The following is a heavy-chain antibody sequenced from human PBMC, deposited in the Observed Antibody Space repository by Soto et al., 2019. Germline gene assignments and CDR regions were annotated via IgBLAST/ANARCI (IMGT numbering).Heavy chain of an antibody. D-gene: IGHD2-15*01. CDR2: IYYSGST. J-gene: IGHJ5*02. CDR1: GGSISSNGYS. Sequence: PSETLSLTCAVSGGSISSNGYSWSWIRQPPGKGLEWIGYIYYSGSTYYNPSLKSRVTISVDTSKNQFSLKLSSVTAADTAVYYCARGRFVYSWFDPWGQGTLVTVSS. CDR3: ARGRFVYSWFDP. V-gene: IGHV4-30-2*01.